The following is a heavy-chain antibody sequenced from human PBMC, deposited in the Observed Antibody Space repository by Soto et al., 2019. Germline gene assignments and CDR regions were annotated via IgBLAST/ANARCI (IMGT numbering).Heavy chain of an antibody. CDR2: IHPSGDT. Sequence: QVQLVQSGAELKKPGASVKVACKASGYKFTTYFIHWVRQVPGQGLEWMGMIHPSGDTGYAQKFRGRATMTIDAATTTAYMELRNLTSEDTAVYFSVRGYCTTSPCSGDFQFWGQGTLVTVSS. CDR3: VRGYCTTSPCSGDFQF. J-gene: IGHJ1*01. V-gene: IGHV1-46*01. D-gene: IGHD2-15*01. CDR1: GYKFTTYF.